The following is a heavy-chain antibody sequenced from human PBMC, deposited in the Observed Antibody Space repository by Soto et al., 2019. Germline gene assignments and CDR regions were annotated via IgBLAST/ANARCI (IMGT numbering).Heavy chain of an antibody. D-gene: IGHD1-1*01. CDR1: GGTFSSYT. Sequence: QVQLVQSGAEVKKPGSSVKVSCKASGGTFSSYTISWVRQAPGQGLEWMGRIIPILGIANYAQKFQGRVTITADKSTSTAYMELSSLRSEDTAVYYCARGKEAVHLERRGDWFDPWGQGTLVTVSS. V-gene: IGHV1-69*02. CDR2: IIPILGIA. J-gene: IGHJ5*02. CDR3: ARGKEAVHLERRGDWFDP.